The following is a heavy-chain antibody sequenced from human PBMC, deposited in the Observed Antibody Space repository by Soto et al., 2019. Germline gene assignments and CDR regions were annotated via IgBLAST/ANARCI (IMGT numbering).Heavy chain of an antibody. Sequence: EVQLVESGGGLVQPGGSLKLSCAASGFTFSGSAMHWVRQASGKGLEWVGRIRSKANSYATAYAASVKGRFTISRDDSKNTEYLQMNSLKTEDTAVYYCTRHSLTVTASWYFDLWGRGTLVTVSS. CDR2: IRSKANSYAT. V-gene: IGHV3-73*01. CDR3: TRHSLTVTASWYFDL. J-gene: IGHJ2*01. D-gene: IGHD4-17*01. CDR1: GFTFSGSA.